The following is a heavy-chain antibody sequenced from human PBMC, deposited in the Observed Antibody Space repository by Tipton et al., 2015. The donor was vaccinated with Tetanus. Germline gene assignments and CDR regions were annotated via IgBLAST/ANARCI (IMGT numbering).Heavy chain of an antibody. CDR3: ARANSDDPKKGPFDY. V-gene: IGHV4-61*01. CDR1: GGSVSRSSHY. J-gene: IGHJ4*02. D-gene: IGHD2/OR15-2a*01. Sequence: TLSLTCTVSGGSVSRSSHYWTWIRQPPGKELEWVGYVYHSGSTNYHPSLKSRVTISVDTSKNQFSLNLRSVITADTAVYYCARANSDDPKKGPFDYWGQGILVTGAS. CDR2: VYHSGST.